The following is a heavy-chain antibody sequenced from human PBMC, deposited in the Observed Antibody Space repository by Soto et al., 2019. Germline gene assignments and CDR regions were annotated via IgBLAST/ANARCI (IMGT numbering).Heavy chain of an antibody. J-gene: IGHJ5*01. CDR1: GFTFNTFE. V-gene: IGHV3-23*01. CDR3: VKGGWLDF. D-gene: IGHD3-16*01. CDR2: ISTDSSRA. Sequence: EVQLLESGGGLVQPGGSLRLSCAASGFTFNTFEMSWVRQAPGRGLEWVSFISTDSSRAYYADAVKGRFTISRDNSKHTLYLQMNSLTGEDPAVYACVKGGWLDFWGQGTLVTVSS.